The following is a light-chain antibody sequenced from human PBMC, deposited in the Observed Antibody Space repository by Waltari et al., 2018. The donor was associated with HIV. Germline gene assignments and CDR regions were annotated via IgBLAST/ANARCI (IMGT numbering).Light chain of an antibody. Sequence: QSALTQPPSVSGSPGQSVTIYCTGTSNDVARYDRVSWYQQPPGRGPKLLIYEVVNRPSGVPDRFSGSKSGNTASLTIFGLQSEDEADYHCSSFTASGTWVFGGGTKLTV. V-gene: IGLV2-18*02. CDR3: SSFTASGTWV. J-gene: IGLJ3*02. CDR2: EVV. CDR1: SNDVARYDR.